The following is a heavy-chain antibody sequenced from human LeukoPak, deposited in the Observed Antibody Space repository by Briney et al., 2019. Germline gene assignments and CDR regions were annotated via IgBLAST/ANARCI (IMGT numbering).Heavy chain of an antibody. V-gene: IGHV1-3*01. J-gene: IGHJ4*02. CDR2: INAGNGNT. D-gene: IGHD5-18*01. Sequence: ASVKVSCKASGYTFITYGISWVRQAPGQRLEWMGWINAGNGNTKYSQKFQGRVTITRDTSASTAYMELSSLRSEDTAVYYCARLSIQLWPGFDYWGQGTLATVSS. CDR3: ARLSIQLWPGFDY. CDR1: GYTFITYG.